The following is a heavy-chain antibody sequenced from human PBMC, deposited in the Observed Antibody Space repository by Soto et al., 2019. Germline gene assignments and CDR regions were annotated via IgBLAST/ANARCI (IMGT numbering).Heavy chain of an antibody. CDR3: ARETYKLEPTPYFDY. CDR2: IYHSGST. V-gene: IGHV4-30-2*01. Sequence: PSETLSLTCAVSGGSISSGGYSWSWIRQPPGKGLEWIGYIYHSGSTYYNPSLKSRVTISVDWSKNQFSLKLTSVTAADTAVYYCARETYKLEPTPYFDYWGQGTLVTVSS. J-gene: IGHJ4*02. D-gene: IGHD1-1*01. CDR1: GGSISSGGYS.